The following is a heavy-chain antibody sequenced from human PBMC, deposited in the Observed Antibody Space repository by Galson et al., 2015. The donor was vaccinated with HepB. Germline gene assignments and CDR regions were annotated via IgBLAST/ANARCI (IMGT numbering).Heavy chain of an antibody. V-gene: IGHV4-31*03. CDR2: IYYSGNT. CDR1: GTSISSGGYY. Sequence: QVQLQESGPGLVKPSQTLSLTCTVSGTSISSGGYYWSWIRQEPGKGLEWIGYIYYSGNTYYNPSLKSRVTISVDTSKNQFSLKLSSVTAADTAVYYCARLGDGGYYDFWSGYYGYWFDPWGQGTLVTVSS. D-gene: IGHD3-3*01. J-gene: IGHJ5*02. CDR3: ARLGDGGYYDFWSGYYGYWFDP.